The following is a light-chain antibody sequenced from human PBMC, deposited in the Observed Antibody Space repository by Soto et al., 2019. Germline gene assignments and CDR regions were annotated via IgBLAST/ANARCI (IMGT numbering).Light chain of an antibody. CDR2: EVS. Sequence: QSALTQPASVSGSPGQSITISCTGTSSDVDGYNYVSWYQQHPGKAPKLMIYEVSNRPSGVSNRFSGSKSGNTASLTISGLQAEDEADYYCTSYTRSATYVFGTGTKLTVL. V-gene: IGLV2-14*01. CDR1: SSDVDGYNY. CDR3: TSYTRSATYV. J-gene: IGLJ1*01.